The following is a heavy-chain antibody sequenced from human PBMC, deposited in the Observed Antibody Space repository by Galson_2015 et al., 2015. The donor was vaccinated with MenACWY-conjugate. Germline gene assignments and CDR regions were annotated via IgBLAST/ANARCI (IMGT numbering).Heavy chain of an antibody. V-gene: IGHV5-51*01. CDR3: ARHPPGGRGLDV. Sequence: QSGAEVKKSGESLKISCQGSGYSFTTYWIAWVRQMPGRGLEWVGLISPGDSNTRYSPSFQGQDTISADKSISTAYLQWSSLEASDTAMYYCARHPPGGRGLDVWGQGTTVTVSS. CDR2: ISPGDSNT. CDR1: GYSFTTYW. J-gene: IGHJ6*02. D-gene: IGHD1-26*01.